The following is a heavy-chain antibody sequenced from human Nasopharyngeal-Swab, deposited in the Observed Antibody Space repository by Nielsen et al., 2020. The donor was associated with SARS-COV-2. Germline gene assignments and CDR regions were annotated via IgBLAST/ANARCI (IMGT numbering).Heavy chain of an antibody. Sequence: GGSLRLSCAASGFTFSSYGMHWVRQTPGKGLEWVALISYDGSHKYYADSVKGRFTISRDNSKNTLYLQMNSLRVEDTAVYYCARVPIRCSSASCYEEGGIDYWGQGTLVTVSS. V-gene: IGHV3-30*03. J-gene: IGHJ4*02. D-gene: IGHD2-2*01. CDR3: ARVPIRCSSASCYEEGGIDY. CDR1: GFTFSSYG. CDR2: ISYDGSHK.